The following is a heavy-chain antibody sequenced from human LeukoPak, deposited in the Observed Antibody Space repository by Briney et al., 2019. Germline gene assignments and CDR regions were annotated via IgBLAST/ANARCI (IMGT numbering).Heavy chain of an antibody. D-gene: IGHD2-2*01. CDR2: IIPIFGTA. CDR1: GDTFTTDY. CDR3: ARTLGYCSSTSCYFARYYYYYMDV. J-gene: IGHJ6*03. Sequence: SVKVSCKASGDTFTTDYIHWVRQAPGQGLEWMGGIIPIFGTANYAQKFQGRVTITADESTSTAYMELSSLRSEDTAVYYCARTLGYCSSTSCYFARYYYYYMDVWGKGTTVTVSS. V-gene: IGHV1-69*13.